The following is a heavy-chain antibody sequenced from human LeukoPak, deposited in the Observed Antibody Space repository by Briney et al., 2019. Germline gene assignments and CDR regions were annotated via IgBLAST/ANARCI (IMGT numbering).Heavy chain of an antibody. J-gene: IGHJ4*02. CDR3: AKDGVWSGYYRYFDY. CDR2: ISGSGGST. CDR1: GFTFSSYA. V-gene: IGHV3-23*01. D-gene: IGHD3-3*01. Sequence: PGGSLRLSCAASGFTFSSYAMHWVRQAPGKGLEWVSAISGSGGSTYYADSVKGRFTISRDNSKNTLYLQMNSLRAEDTAVYYCAKDGVWSGYYRYFDYWGQGTLVTVSS.